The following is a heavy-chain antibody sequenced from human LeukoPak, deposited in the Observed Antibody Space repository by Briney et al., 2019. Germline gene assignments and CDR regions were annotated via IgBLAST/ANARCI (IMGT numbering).Heavy chain of an antibody. J-gene: IGHJ4*02. CDR2: INLEGTDK. D-gene: IGHD1-26*01. CDR3: ARSGSYFSK. Sequence: PGGSLRLSCVASGFIFSSHWMSWVRQAPGKGLEWVANINLEGTDKNYVDSVKGRFTISRDNAKNSLYLQMSSLRADDTAMYYCARSGSYFSKWGQGTLVAVSS. CDR1: GFIFSSHW. V-gene: IGHV3-7*01.